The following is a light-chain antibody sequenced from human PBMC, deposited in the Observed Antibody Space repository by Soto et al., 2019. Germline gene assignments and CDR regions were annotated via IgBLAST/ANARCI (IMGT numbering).Light chain of an antibody. CDR3: QQNYSAPRT. J-gene: IGKJ1*01. V-gene: IGKV1-39*01. Sequence: VCGRISMLDRASQSVGADLGWYQQKPGKAPRLLIYGASNLDSGVPSRFSGSGSETGFTLTISRLQPEDFATYYCQQNYSAPRTFGQGTKVDIK. CDR1: QSVGAD. CDR2: GAS.